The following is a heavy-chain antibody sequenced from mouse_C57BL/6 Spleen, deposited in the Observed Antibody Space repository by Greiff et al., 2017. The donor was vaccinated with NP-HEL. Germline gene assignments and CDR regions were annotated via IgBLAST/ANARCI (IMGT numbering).Heavy chain of an antibody. V-gene: IGHV1-54*01. CDR3: ARSASLYCAMDY. D-gene: IGHD6-1*01. Sequence: VQLQQSGAELVRPGTSVKVSCKASGYAFTNYLIEWVKQRPGQGLEWIGVINPGSGGTNYNEKFKGKATLTADKSSSTAYMQLSSLTSEDSAVYFCARSASLYCAMDYWGQGTTVTVSS. CDR2: INPGSGGT. CDR1: GYAFTNYL. J-gene: IGHJ4*01.